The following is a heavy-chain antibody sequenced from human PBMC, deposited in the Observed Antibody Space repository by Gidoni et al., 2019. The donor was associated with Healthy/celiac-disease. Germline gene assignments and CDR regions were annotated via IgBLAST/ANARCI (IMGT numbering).Heavy chain of an antibody. CDR3: ARDPQAPESHLGYCSSTSCYGFSSWFDP. CDR1: VFTFSSYA. Sequence: QLLVSGGGVVQPGRSLRLSCAASVFTFSSYAMHWFRQAPGKGLEWVAGISYDGSNKYYADSVKGRVTISRDNSKNTLYLQMNSLRAEDTAVYYCARDPQAPESHLGYCSSTSCYGFSSWFDPWGQGTLVTVSS. D-gene: IGHD2-2*01. V-gene: IGHV3-30-3*01. J-gene: IGHJ5*02. CDR2: ISYDGSNK.